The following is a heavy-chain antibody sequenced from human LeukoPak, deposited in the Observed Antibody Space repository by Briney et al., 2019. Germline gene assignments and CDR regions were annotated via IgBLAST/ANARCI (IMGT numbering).Heavy chain of an antibody. J-gene: IGHJ4*02. CDR2: KESNGYT. CDR1: GGSLSGFY. V-gene: IGHV4-59*01. D-gene: IGHD6-6*01. Sequence: SETLSLTCNLSGGSLSGFYWSWLRQPPGKGLEWIAYKESNGYTEYYPSFMSRVKISLDTSKNQFSLRLSSVTAADTAVYYCATAYRSSSKFGYWGQGTLVTVSS. CDR3: ATAYRSSSKFGY.